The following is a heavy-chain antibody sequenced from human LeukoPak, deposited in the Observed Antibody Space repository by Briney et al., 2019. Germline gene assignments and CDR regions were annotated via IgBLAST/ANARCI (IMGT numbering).Heavy chain of an antibody. CDR2: ISDGGAAT. Sequence: GGSLRLSCAASGFTFSNYAMTWVRQAPGKGLEWVSTISDGGAATYYADSVKGRFTISRDNSKNTLSLQMNSLRAEDTAVYYCAKALNVLVPSTSRWFDPWGQGTLVTVAS. D-gene: IGHD2-2*01. CDR3: AKALNVLVPSTSRWFDP. V-gene: IGHV3-23*01. CDR1: GFTFSNYA. J-gene: IGHJ5*02.